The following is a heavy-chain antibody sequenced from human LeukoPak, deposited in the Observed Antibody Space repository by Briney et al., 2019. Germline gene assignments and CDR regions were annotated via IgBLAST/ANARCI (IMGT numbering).Heavy chain of an antibody. CDR2: IIPIFGTA. J-gene: IGHJ4*02. CDR1: GGTFRSYA. V-gene: IGHV1-69*13. CDR3: ARDQGYRYGYGDFDY. D-gene: IGHD5-18*01. Sequence: SVKVSCKACGGTFRSYAISWVRQAPGQGLEWMGGIIPIFGTANYAQKFQGRVTITADESTSTAYMELSSLRSEDTAVYYCARDQGYRYGYGDFDYWGQGTLVTVSS.